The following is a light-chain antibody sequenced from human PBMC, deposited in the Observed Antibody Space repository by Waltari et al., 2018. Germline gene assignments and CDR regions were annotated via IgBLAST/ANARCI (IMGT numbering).Light chain of an antibody. Sequence: EIVPTQSPLSLPVTLGEPASISCTSSQSLLHSNGYNYLDWYVQRPGLPPRLLIYFGSYRASGVPDRFSGSGSVTDFTLKISKVEAEDVGVYYCMQALQTSITFGQGTRLEIK. CDR3: MQALQTSIT. CDR1: QSLLHSNGYNY. J-gene: IGKJ5*01. V-gene: IGKV2-28*01. CDR2: FGS.